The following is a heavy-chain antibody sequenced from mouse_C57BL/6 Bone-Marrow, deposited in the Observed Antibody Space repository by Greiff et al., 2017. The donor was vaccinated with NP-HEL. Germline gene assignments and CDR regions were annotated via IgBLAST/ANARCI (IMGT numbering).Heavy chain of an antibody. J-gene: IGHJ1*03. CDR3: ARPIYDGYCVWYFDV. Sequence: EVQLQQSGPELVKPGASVKISCKASGYTFTDYYMNWVKQSHGKSLEWIGDINPNNGGTRYNQKFKGKATLTVYKSSSTAYMELRSLTSEDSAVYYCARPIYDGYCVWYFDVWGTGTTVTVSS. V-gene: IGHV1-26*01. D-gene: IGHD2-3*01. CDR1: GYTFTDYY. CDR2: INPNNGGT.